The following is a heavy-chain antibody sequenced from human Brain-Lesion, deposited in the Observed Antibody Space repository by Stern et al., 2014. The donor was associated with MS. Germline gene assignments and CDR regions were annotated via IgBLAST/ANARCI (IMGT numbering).Heavy chain of an antibody. J-gene: IGHJ6*02. CDR1: GYTFTDSF. V-gene: IGHV1-2*04. CDR3: ARVPGGVFGGMDV. Sequence: VQLVQSGAEVKKPGASVKVSCKASGYTFTDSFLHWVRQAPGQGLEWLGWINPYSGDTKYAQKFQGWVTMTRDSSISTAYMELNSLRSDDTAVYYCARVPGGVFGGMDVWGQGTTVT. CDR2: INPYSGDT. D-gene: IGHD4-23*01.